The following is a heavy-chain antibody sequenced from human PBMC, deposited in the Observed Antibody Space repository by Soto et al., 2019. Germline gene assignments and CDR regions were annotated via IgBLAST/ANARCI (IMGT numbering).Heavy chain of an antibody. CDR2: ISSSSSYI. D-gene: IGHD2-15*01. J-gene: IGHJ3*02. CDR1: GLTFSSYS. Sequence: PGGSLRLSCAASGLTFSSYSMNWVSQAPGKGLEWVSSISSSSSYIYYADSVKGRFTISRDNAKNSLYLQMNSLRAEDTAVYYCARDGNHDAFDIWGQGTMVTVSS. V-gene: IGHV3-21*01. CDR3: ARDGNHDAFDI.